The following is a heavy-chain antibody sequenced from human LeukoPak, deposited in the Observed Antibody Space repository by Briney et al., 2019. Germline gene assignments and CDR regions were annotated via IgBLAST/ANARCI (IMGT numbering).Heavy chain of an antibody. Sequence: PGGSLRLSCAASGFTFSSYGMHWVRQAPGKGLEWLSGISGSGGSTFYADSVKGRFTISRDNSKNTLYLQMNSLRAEDTAVYYCAKDYLGVVPDAFDIWGQGTMVTVSS. CDR1: GFTFSSYG. CDR2: ISGSGGST. D-gene: IGHD3-3*01. CDR3: AKDYLGVVPDAFDI. V-gene: IGHV3-23*01. J-gene: IGHJ3*02.